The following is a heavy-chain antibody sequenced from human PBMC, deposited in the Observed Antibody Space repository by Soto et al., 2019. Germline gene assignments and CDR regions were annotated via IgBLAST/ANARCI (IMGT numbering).Heavy chain of an antibody. Sequence: GGPLRLSCAVSGFTFRAYLMHWVRQVPGKGLTWVSRISDDGSTATYADSVKGRFVISRDNAKNSLYLEMNTLRVDDSGLYYCARGPRVSSTGTGANWGRGT. CDR3: ARGPRVSSTGTGAN. J-gene: IGHJ4*02. CDR1: GFTFRAYL. D-gene: IGHD1-1*01. CDR2: ISDDGSTA. V-gene: IGHV3-74*01.